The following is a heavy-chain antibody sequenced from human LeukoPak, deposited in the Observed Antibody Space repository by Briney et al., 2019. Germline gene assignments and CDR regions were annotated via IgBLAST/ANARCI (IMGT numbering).Heavy chain of an antibody. CDR3: ARGPLRYFDWLSSGGWFDP. V-gene: IGHV3-33*01. D-gene: IGHD3-9*01. Sequence: AGGSLRLSCAASGFTFSSYGMHWVRQAPGKGLEWVAVIWYDGSNKYYADSVKGRFTISRDNSKNTLYLQMNSLRSEDTAVYYCARGPLRYFDWLSSGGWFDPWGQGTLVTVSS. J-gene: IGHJ5*02. CDR2: IWYDGSNK. CDR1: GFTFSSYG.